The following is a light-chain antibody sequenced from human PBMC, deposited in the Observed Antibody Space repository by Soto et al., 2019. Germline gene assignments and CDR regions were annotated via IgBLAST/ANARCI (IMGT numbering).Light chain of an antibody. CDR2: DVS. CDR3: SSYTSSSTYV. Sequence: QSALTQPASVSGSPGQSITISCTGTSSDVGGYNYVSWYPQHPGKAPKLMIDDVSNRPSGVANRFSGSKSGNTASLTISGLQAEDEADYDCSSYTSSSTYVFGTGTKLTVL. J-gene: IGLJ1*01. V-gene: IGLV2-14*01. CDR1: SSDVGGYNY.